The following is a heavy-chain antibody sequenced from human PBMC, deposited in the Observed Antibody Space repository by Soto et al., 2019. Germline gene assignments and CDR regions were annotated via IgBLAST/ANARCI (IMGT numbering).Heavy chain of an antibody. CDR3: ARGGGNFHQ. V-gene: IGHV3-7*04. CDR2: IKQDGSNK. Sequence: EVRLVESGGGLVQPGGSLRLTCAASGFTLSGYWMSWVRQAPGKGLEWVSNIKQDGSNKYYVDSVKGRFTISRDNDKNSLYLEMNGLRVEDRAVYYCARGGGNFHQWGQGTLVTVSP. D-gene: IGHD3-16*01. CDR1: GFTLSGYW. J-gene: IGHJ4*02.